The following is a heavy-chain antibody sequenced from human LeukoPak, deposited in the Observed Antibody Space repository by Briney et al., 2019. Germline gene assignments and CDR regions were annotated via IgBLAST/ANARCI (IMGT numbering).Heavy chain of an antibody. CDR3: ARSRGSARLYYFDY. V-gene: IGHV3-21*01. CDR2: ISGSGGRT. J-gene: IGHJ4*02. Sequence: GGSLRLSCAASGFTVSSNYMSWVRQAPGKGLEWVSTISGSGGRTYYADSVKGRFTISRDNAKNSLYLQMNSLRAEDTAVYYCARSRGSARLYYFDYWGQGTLVTVSS. CDR1: GFTVSSNY. D-gene: IGHD6-19*01.